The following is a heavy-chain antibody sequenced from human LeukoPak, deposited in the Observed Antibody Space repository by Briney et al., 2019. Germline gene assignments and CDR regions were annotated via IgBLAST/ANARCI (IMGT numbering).Heavy chain of an antibody. CDR2: ISSTSVTI. J-gene: IGHJ4*02. CDR3: ARGLDY. V-gene: IGHV3-48*01. Sequence: GGSLRLSCAASGFTSSSYSMNWVRQAPGKGLEWVSYISSTSVTIYYADSVQGRFTISRDNAKNSLYLQMNSLRAEDTAIYYCARGLDYWGQGTLVTVSS. CDR1: GFTSSSYS.